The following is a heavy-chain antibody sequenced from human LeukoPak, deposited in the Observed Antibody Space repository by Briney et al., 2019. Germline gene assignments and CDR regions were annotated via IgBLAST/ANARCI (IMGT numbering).Heavy chain of an antibody. V-gene: IGHV3-43*02. CDR1: GFTFDDYA. D-gene: IGHD3-22*01. CDR3: AKPQEGGYYYDSSGYYRFDY. CDR2: ISGDGGSA. J-gene: IGHJ4*02. Sequence: PGGSLRLSXAASGFTFDDYAMHWVRQAPGKGLEWVSLISGDGGSAYYADSVKGRFTISRDNSKNSLYLQMNSLRTEDTALYYCAKPQEGGYYYDSSGYYRFDYWGQGTLVTVSS.